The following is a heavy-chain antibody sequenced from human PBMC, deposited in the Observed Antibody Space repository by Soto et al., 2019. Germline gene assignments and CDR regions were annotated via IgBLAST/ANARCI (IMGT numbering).Heavy chain of an antibody. CDR2: IGGSGDST. Sequence: GGSLRLSCAASGFTFSNYVMSWVRQAPGKGLEWVSAIGGSGDSTYYADSVKGRFTISRDNSKNTLYLQMNSLRAEDTAVYYCANRAVAGAKWYYFAYWGQGSLVTVSS. J-gene: IGHJ4*02. D-gene: IGHD6-19*01. CDR3: ANRAVAGAKWYYFAY. V-gene: IGHV3-23*01. CDR1: GFTFSNYV.